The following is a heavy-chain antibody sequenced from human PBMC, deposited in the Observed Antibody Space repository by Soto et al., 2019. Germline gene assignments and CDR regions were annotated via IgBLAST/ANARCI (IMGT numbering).Heavy chain of an antibody. Sequence: QVQLVQSGAEVKNPGASVKVSCKASGYTFTRYGIGWARQAPGQGLEWMGWINTYNGNTNYAQNVQGRVTLTTDTSKSTAYMEGRSLRPNHTAIYYCAMVDVYVTPSPQDVWGQGTTVIVSS. CDR1: GYTFTRYG. V-gene: IGHV1-18*01. D-gene: IGHD3-16*01. CDR2: INTYNGNT. J-gene: IGHJ6*02. CDR3: AMVDVYVTPSPQDV.